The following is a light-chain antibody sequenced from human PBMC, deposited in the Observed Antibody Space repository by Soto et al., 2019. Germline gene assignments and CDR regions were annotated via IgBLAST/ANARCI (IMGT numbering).Light chain of an antibody. CDR2: DNT. CDR3: GTWDRGLSSVF. V-gene: IGLV1-51*01. Sequence: QSVLTQPPSVSAAPGQQVTISCSTSSPNIGDNLISWYQQFPGAAPKLLIYDNTKRPSTIPDRFSGSNSGTSATLVITGLQTGDEADYYCGTWDRGLSSVFFGAGTKVTVL. CDR1: SPNIGDNL. J-gene: IGLJ2*01.